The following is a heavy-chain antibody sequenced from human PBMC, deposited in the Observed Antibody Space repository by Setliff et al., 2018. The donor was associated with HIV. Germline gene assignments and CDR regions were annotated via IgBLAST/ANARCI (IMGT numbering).Heavy chain of an antibody. CDR1: SGSFSGYY. CDR2: INHSGST. Sequence: SETLSLTCAVYSGSFSGYYWSWIRQPPGKGLEWVGEINHSGSTKYNPSLKSRVTISVDTSKNQFSLKLTSVTAADTAVYYCGGSYFYDSSGFYSNNWFDPWGQGTLVTVSS. D-gene: IGHD3-22*01. J-gene: IGHJ5*02. V-gene: IGHV4-34*01. CDR3: GGSYFYDSSGFYSNNWFDP.